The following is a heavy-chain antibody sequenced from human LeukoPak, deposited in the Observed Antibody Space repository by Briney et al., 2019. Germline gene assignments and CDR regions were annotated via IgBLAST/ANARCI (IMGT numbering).Heavy chain of an antibody. CDR2: IIPILDVA. D-gene: IGHD4-23*01. V-gene: IGHV1-69*02. CDR3: ARLTPRFDP. Sequence: ASVKVSSKASGGTFISHSISWVRHAPGQGLEWMGRIIPILDVANYAQKFQGRVTITADKSMSTVYMELSSLRSEDTAVYYCARLTPRFDPWGQGTLVTVSS. CDR1: GGTFISHS. J-gene: IGHJ5*02.